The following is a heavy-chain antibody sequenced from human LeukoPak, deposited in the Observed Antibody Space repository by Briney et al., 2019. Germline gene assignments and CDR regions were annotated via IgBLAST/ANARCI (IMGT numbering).Heavy chain of an antibody. D-gene: IGHD3-10*01. CDR1: GFTFSSYW. CDR2: INSDGSSI. V-gene: IGHV3-74*01. Sequence: PGGSLRLSCAASGFTFSSYWMHWVRQAPGKGLVWVSRINSDGSSINYADSVKGRFTISRDNAKNTLYLQMNSLRAEDTAMYYCASFLYGSGRLGGQGTLVTVSS. J-gene: IGHJ4*02. CDR3: ASFLYGSGRL.